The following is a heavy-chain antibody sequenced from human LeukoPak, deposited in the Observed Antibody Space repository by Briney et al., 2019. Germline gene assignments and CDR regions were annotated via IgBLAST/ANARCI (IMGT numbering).Heavy chain of an antibody. J-gene: IGHJ4*02. CDR1: GFTFSDYY. Sequence: GGSLRLSCAASGFTFSDYYMSWIRQAPGKGLEWVSYISSSGSTIYYADSVKGRFTISRDNAKNSLYLQTNSLRAEDTAVYYCARRPYDFWSGYLDYWGQGTLVTVSS. CDR3: ARRPYDFWSGYLDY. CDR2: ISSSGSTI. D-gene: IGHD3-3*01. V-gene: IGHV3-11*04.